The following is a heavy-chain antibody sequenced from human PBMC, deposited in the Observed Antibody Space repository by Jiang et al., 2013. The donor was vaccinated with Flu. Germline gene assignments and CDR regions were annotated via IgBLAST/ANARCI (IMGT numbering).Heavy chain of an antibody. D-gene: IGHD5-24*01. CDR1: SINSVGYY. Sequence: SINSVGYYWELDPPAPRKGLEWIGYIYYSGKSYSNPSLQSRAIITLDTSKNHFSLTLNSVTAADTAVYYCARGGRGAVDIWGQGTMVTVSS. V-gene: IGHV4-31*02. CDR3: ARGGRGAVDI. J-gene: IGHJ3*02. CDR2: IYYSGKS.